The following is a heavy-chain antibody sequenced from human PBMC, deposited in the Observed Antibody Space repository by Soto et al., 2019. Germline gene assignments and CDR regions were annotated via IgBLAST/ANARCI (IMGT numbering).Heavy chain of an antibody. D-gene: IGHD2-15*01. CDR1: GFTFSSYG. Sequence: QVQLVESGGGVVQPGRSLRLSCAASGFTFSSYGMHWVRQAPGKGLEWVAVISYDGSNKYYADSVRGRFTNSRDNSKNTRYQQMNGLREEDTAVYYCVKDFHVVVVAAPLEFWGQGTLVPVSP. CDR2: ISYDGSNK. J-gene: IGHJ4*02. CDR3: VKDFHVVVVAAPLEF. V-gene: IGHV3-30*18.